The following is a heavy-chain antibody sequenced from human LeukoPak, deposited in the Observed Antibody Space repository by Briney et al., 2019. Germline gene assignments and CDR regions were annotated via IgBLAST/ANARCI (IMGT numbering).Heavy chain of an antibody. CDR2: IYYSGST. V-gene: IGHV4-59*01. CDR3: ARDRRPRAGVGVDY. J-gene: IGHJ4*02. Sequence: PSETLSLTCTVSGGSISSYYWSWIRQPPGKGLEWIGYIYYSGSTNYNPSLKSRVTISVDTSKNQFSLKLSSVTAADTAVYYCARDRRPRAGVGVDYWGQGNLVTVSS. D-gene: IGHD3-10*01. CDR1: GGSISSYY.